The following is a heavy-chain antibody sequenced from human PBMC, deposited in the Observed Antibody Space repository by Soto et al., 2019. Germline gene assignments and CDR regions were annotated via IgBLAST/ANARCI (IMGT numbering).Heavy chain of an antibody. V-gene: IGHV1-3*01. CDR3: ARDRKQLGPYDS. Sequence: ASVKVSCKASGYTFTSYAMHWVRQAPGQRLEWMGWINAGNGNTKYSQKFQGRVTITRDTSASTAYMELSSLRSEDTAVYYCARDRKQLGPYDSWGQGTLVTVS. D-gene: IGHD6-13*01. J-gene: IGHJ4*02. CDR2: INAGNGNT. CDR1: GYTFTSYA.